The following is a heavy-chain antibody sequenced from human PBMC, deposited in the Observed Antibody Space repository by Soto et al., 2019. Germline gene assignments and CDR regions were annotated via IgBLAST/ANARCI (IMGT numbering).Heavy chain of an antibody. V-gene: IGHV3-7*02. CDR3: ARRSPYYYYGMDV. Sequence: GSLRLSCAASGFTFSAYWMSWVRQAPGKGLEWVANINQDGSLKYYVDSVKGRFTISRDNAKNSFYLQMNSLRAEDTAVYYCARRSPYYYYGMDVWGQGTTVTVSS. CDR2: INQDGSLK. CDR1: GFTFSAYW. J-gene: IGHJ6*02.